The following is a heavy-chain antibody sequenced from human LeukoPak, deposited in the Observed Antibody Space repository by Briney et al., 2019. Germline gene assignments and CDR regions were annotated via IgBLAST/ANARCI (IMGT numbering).Heavy chain of an antibody. CDR2: IYSGGST. D-gene: IGHD2-2*01. CDR1: GFTVSSNY. J-gene: IGHJ4*02. Sequence: GGSLRLSCAASGFTVSSNYMSWVRQAPGKGLEWVSVIYSGGSTYYADSVKGRFTISRDNSKNTLYLQMNSLRAEDTAVYYCAREGITSTSCRYFDYWGQGTLVTVSS. CDR3: AREGITSTSCRYFDY. V-gene: IGHV3-66*01.